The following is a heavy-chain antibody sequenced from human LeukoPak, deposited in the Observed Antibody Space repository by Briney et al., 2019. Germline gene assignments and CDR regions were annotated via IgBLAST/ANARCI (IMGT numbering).Heavy chain of an antibody. CDR1: GGTFSSYA. V-gene: IGHV1-69*04. J-gene: IGHJ4*02. CDR3: ARDGDYYDSSGYSILNDY. CDR2: IIPILGIA. Sequence: GASVKVSCKASGGTFSSYAISWVRQAPGQGLEWMGRIIPILGIANYAQKFQGRVTITADKSTSTAYMELSSLRSEDTAVYYCARDGDYYDSSGYSILNDYWGQGTLVTVSS. D-gene: IGHD3-22*01.